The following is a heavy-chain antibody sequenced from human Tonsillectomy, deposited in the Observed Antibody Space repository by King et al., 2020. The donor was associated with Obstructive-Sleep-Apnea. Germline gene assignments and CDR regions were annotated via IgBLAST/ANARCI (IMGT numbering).Heavy chain of an antibody. J-gene: IGHJ4*02. V-gene: IGHV3-48*04. D-gene: IGHD1-7*01. CDR2: IDSRGTAT. CDR3: AGDLHWIYHY. CDR1: GFTFTTYS. Sequence: VQLVESGGGLIQPGGSLRLSCAASGFTFTTYSMNWIRQPPGKGLEWISYIDSRGTATYYADSVKGRFTISRDNAKNSLYLQMNTLRAEDTAVYYCAGDLHWIYHYWGQGTLVTVSS.